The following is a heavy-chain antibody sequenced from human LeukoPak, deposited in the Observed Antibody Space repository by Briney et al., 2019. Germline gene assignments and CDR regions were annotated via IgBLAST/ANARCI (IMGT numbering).Heavy chain of an antibody. CDR3: ARGAQTYYDKAPVDY. CDR2: INHTGST. J-gene: IGHJ4*02. D-gene: IGHD3-22*01. CDR1: GGSFSGYY. V-gene: IGHV4-34*01. Sequence: SETLSLTCAVYGGSFSGYYWRWVRQPPGKGLEWVGEINHTGSTNYTPSLKSRVTISADTSKSQFSLKLNSMTAADTAVYYCARGAQTYYDKAPVDYWGQGTLVTVSS.